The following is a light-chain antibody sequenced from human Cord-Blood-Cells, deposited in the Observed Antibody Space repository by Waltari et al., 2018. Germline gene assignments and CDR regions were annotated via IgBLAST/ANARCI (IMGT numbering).Light chain of an antibody. J-gene: IGLJ1*01. Sequence: QSALTQPRSVSGSPGQYVTISCTGTSSDVGGYNYVSWYQQHPGKAPKLMIYDVSKRPSGVPDRFSGSKSGNTASLTISGLQAEDEADYYCCSYAGSYYVFGTGTKVTVL. CDR2: DVS. V-gene: IGLV2-11*01. CDR1: SSDVGGYNY. CDR3: CSYAGSYYV.